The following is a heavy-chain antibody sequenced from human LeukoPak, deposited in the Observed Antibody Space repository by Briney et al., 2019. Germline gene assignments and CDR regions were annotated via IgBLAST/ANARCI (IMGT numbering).Heavy chain of an antibody. CDR1: GFTVSSNY. Sequence: GGSLRLPCAASGFTVSSNYMSWVRQAPGKGLEWVSVIYSGGTTYYADSVKGRFTISRDNSNNALYLQMNSLRAEDTAVYYCARGPVTRFEIWGQGTMVTVSS. J-gene: IGHJ3*02. V-gene: IGHV3-53*01. CDR2: IYSGGTT. D-gene: IGHD4-17*01. CDR3: ARGPVTRFEI.